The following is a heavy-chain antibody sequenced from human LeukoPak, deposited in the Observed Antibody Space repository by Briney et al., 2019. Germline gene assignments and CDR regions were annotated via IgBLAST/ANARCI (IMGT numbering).Heavy chain of an antibody. J-gene: IGHJ6*02. CDR3: ARDRPPKSTIFGVVIKSGMDV. CDR2: IIPIFGTA. V-gene: IGHV1-69*13. CDR1: GGTFSSYA. Sequence: GASVKVSCKASGGTFSSYAISWVRQAPGQGLEWMGGIIPIFGTANYAQKFQGRVTITADESTSTAYMEPSSLGSEDTAVYYCARDRPPKSTIFGVVIKSGMDVWGQGTTVTVSS. D-gene: IGHD3-3*01.